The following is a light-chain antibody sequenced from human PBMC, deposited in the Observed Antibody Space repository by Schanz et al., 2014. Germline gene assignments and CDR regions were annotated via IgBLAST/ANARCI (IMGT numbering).Light chain of an antibody. CDR1: SSNIGNNY. J-gene: IGLJ2*01. CDR2: DNN. CDR3: QSYDSSLSGGV. V-gene: IGLV1-51*01. Sequence: QSVLTQPPSVSAAPGQKVTISCSGSSSNIGNNYVSWYQQLPGTAPKLLIYDNNKRPSGIPDRFSGSKSGASASLAITGLQAEDEADYYCQSYDSSLSGGVFGGGTKLTVL.